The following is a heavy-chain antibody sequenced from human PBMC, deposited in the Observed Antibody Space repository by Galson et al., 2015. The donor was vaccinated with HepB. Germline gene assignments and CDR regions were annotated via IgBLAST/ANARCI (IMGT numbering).Heavy chain of an antibody. V-gene: IGHV3-74*01. CDR3: ASLDFLYDILTGIDVFDY. Sequence: SLRLSCAASGFTFSRNWMHWVRQAPGKGLVWVSRIKSDGSRTDYADSVKGRFTISRDNAKNTLYLQMNSLRPEDTAVYFCASLDFLYDILTGIDVFDYWGQGTRVTVSS. CDR1: GFTFSRNW. J-gene: IGHJ4*01. CDR2: IKSDGSRT. D-gene: IGHD3-9*01.